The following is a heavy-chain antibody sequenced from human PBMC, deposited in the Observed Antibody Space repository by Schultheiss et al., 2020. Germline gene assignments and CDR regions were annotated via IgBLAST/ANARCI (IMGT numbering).Heavy chain of an antibody. CDR1: GFTFDDYA. D-gene: IGHD6-13*01. J-gene: IGHJ5*02. Sequence: GGSLRLSCAASGFTFDDYAMHWVRQAPGKGLEWVSGISWNSGSIGYADSVKGRFTISRDNAKNSLYLQMNSLRAEDTALYYCAKDKEAGTQTNWFDPWGQGTLVTVSS. V-gene: IGHV3-9*01. CDR2: ISWNSGSI. CDR3: AKDKEAGTQTNWFDP.